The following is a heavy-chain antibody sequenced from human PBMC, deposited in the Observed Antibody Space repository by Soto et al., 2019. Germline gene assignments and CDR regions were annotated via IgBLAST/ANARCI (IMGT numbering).Heavy chain of an antibody. V-gene: IGHV4-59*01. D-gene: IGHD6-6*01. Sequence: QVQLQESGPGLVKPSETLSLTCTVSGGSISSYYWSWIRQPPGKGLERIGYIYYSGSTNYNPSLHSRVTNAVDTSTNQFSLKLSSVTAADTAVYYCARGISSSSDRYYFDYWGQGTLVTVSS. J-gene: IGHJ4*02. CDR3: ARGISSSSDRYYFDY. CDR2: IYYSGST. CDR1: GGSISSYY.